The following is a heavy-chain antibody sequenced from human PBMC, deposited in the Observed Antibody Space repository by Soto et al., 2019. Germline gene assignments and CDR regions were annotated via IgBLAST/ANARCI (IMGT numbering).Heavy chain of an antibody. D-gene: IGHD6-13*01. CDR2: IWYDGSNK. V-gene: IGHV3-33*01. CDR1: GFTFSSYG. CDR3: ARAEGIAAAGKD. J-gene: IGHJ4*02. Sequence: GGSLRLSWAASGFTFSSYGMHWVRQAPGKGLEWVAVIWYDGSNKYYADSVKGRFTISRDNSKNTLYLQMNSPRAEDTAVYYCARAEGIAAAGKDWGQGTLVTVSS.